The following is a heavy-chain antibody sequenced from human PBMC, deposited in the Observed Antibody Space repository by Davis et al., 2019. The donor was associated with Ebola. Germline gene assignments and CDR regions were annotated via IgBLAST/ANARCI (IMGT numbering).Heavy chain of an antibody. V-gene: IGHV3-48*02. CDR3: ASRALLWFGESPDY. J-gene: IGHJ4*02. Sequence: GGSLRLSCAASGFTFSSYSMNWVRQAPGKGLEWVSYICSSSSTIYYADSVKGRFTISRDNAKNSLYLQMNSLRDEDTAVYYCASRALLWFGESPDYWGQGTLVTVSS. CDR1: GFTFSSYS. CDR2: ICSSSSTI. D-gene: IGHD3-10*01.